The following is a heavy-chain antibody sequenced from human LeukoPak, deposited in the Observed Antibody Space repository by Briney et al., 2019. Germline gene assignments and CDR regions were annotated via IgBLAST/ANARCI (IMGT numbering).Heavy chain of an antibody. V-gene: IGHV3-9*01. CDR2: ISWNSGSI. CDR1: GFTFDDYA. Sequence: QTGGSLRLSCAASGFTFDDYAMHWVRHAPGKGLEWVSGISWNSGSIGYADSVKGRFTISRDNAKNSLYLQTNSLRAEDTALYYCAKELYSSSWLNYYGMDVWGQGTTVTVSS. D-gene: IGHD6-13*01. J-gene: IGHJ6*02. CDR3: AKELYSSSWLNYYGMDV.